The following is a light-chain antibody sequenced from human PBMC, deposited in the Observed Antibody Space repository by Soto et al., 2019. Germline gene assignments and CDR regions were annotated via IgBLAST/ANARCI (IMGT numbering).Light chain of an antibody. CDR3: QQYVSLPVT. Sequence: EIVLTHSPGTLSVSPWEIATLSCRASQSVSSSYLAWYQQKPGQAPRLLIYDASNRATGIPARFSGSGSGTDFTLSISSLESEDFAAYYCQQYVSLPVTFGQGTRLEIK. J-gene: IGKJ5*01. CDR2: DAS. V-gene: IGKV3-20*01. CDR1: QSVSSSY.